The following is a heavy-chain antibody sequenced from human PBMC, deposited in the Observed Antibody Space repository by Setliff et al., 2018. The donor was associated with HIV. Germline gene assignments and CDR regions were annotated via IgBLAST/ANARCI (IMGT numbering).Heavy chain of an antibody. D-gene: IGHD6-13*01. CDR3: ARGARLLAGYSDRWDYYYMAV. Sequence: SETLSLTCTVSGGSISSYYWSWIRQPPGKGLEWIGYINHSGSTHYNPSLKSRFTISVDTSKNQFSLKVNSVTAADTAVYYCARGARLLAGYSDRWDYYYMAVWGKGTTVTVSS. CDR2: INHSGST. J-gene: IGHJ6*03. V-gene: IGHV4-59*12. CDR1: GGSISSYY.